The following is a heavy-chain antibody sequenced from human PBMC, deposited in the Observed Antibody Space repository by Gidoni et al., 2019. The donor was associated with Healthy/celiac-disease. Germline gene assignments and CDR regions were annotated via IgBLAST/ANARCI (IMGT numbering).Heavy chain of an antibody. CDR3: AREGDIVVVPAAIEQLYYYYGMDV. CDR1: GFTFSSYW. D-gene: IGHD2-2*01. J-gene: IGHJ6*02. Sequence: EVQLVESGGGLVQPGGSLRLSCAASGFTFSSYWMSWVRQAPGKGLEWVANIKQDGSEKYYVDSVKGRFTISRDNAKNSLYLQMNSLRAEDTAVYYCAREGDIVVVPAAIEQLYYYYGMDVWGQGTTVTVSS. V-gene: IGHV3-7*01. CDR2: IKQDGSEK.